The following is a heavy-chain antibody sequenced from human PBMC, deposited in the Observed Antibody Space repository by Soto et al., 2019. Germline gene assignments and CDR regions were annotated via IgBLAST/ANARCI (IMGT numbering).Heavy chain of an antibody. V-gene: IGHV2-26*01. CDR2: IFSNDEK. J-gene: IGHJ4*02. Sequence: GSGPTLVNPTETLTLTCTVSGFSLSNARMGVSWIRQPPGKALEWLAHIFSNDEKSYSTSLKSRLTISKDTSKSQVVLTMTNMDPVDTATYYCARIKRSGYDILTGPNYWGQGTLVTVSS. D-gene: IGHD3-9*01. CDR3: ARIKRSGYDILTGPNY. CDR1: GFSLSNARMG.